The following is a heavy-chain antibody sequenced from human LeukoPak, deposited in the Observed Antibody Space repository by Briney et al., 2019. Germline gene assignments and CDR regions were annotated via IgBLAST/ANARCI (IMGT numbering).Heavy chain of an antibody. V-gene: IGHV3-30-3*01. CDR2: ISYAGSNK. CDR1: GFTFSSYA. CDR3: ARGGSMIVESLPFDY. Sequence: QPGGSLRLSCAASGFTFSSYAMPWVRQAPGKGLEWVAVISYAGSNKYYADSVKGRFTVSRDNSKNTLYLHMNSLRAEDTAVYYCARGGSMIVESLPFDYWGQGTLVTVSS. D-gene: IGHD3-22*01. J-gene: IGHJ4*02.